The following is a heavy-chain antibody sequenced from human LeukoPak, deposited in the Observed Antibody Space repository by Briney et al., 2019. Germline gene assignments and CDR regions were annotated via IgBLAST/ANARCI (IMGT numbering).Heavy chain of an antibody. J-gene: IGHJ4*02. CDR2: IYPGDSDT. D-gene: IGHD3-22*01. CDR3: ARFVYYYDSSGLTGPYYFDY. CDR1: GYSFTSYW. Sequence: GESLKISCKGSGYSFTSYWIGWVRQMPGKGLEWMGIIYPGDSDTRYSPSFQGQVTISADKSISTAYLQWSSLKASDTAMYYCARFVYYYDSSGLTGPYYFDYWGQGTLVTVSS. V-gene: IGHV5-51*01.